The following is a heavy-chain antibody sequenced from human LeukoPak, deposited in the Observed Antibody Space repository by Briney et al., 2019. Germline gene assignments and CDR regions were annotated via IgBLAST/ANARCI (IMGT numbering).Heavy chain of an antibody. CDR1: GGTFSSYA. V-gene: IGHV1-69*06. CDR3: ARAMRTADYYYYMDV. J-gene: IGHJ6*03. CDR2: IIPIFGTA. Sequence: ASVKVSCKASGGTFSSYAISWVRQAPGQGLEWMGGIIPIFGTANYAQKFQGRVTITADKSTSTAYMELSSLRSEDTAVYYCARAMRTADYYYYMDVWGKGTTVTVSS. D-gene: IGHD1-1*01.